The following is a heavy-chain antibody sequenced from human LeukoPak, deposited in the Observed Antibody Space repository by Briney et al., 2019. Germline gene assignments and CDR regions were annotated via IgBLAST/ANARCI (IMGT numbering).Heavy chain of an antibody. CDR3: TNDPNGDYVGAFDP. Sequence: GGSLRLSCAASGFSFSSFAMTWVRQAPGKGLEWVSSITAGHYPTYNTDSVKGRFTISRDNSKNTLYLQMNSLRADDTAVYYCTNDPNGDYVGAFDPWGQGTLVIVSS. J-gene: IGHJ5*02. CDR1: GFSFSSFA. CDR2: ITAGHYPT. D-gene: IGHD4-17*01. V-gene: IGHV3-23*01.